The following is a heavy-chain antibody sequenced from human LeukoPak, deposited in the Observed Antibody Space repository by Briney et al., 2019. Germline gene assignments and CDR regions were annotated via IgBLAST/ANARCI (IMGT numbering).Heavy chain of an antibody. D-gene: IGHD3-3*01. J-gene: IGHJ4*02. CDR3: ARDYDFWSGYRRNYFDY. V-gene: IGHV1-18*01. CDR2: ISAYNDNT. CDR1: GYTFTSYG. Sequence: ASVKVSCKASGYTFTSYGISWVRQAPGQGLEWMGWISAYNDNTNYAQKFQGRATMTTDTSTSTACMELTSLRSDDTAVYYCARDYDFWSGYRRNYFDYWGQGTLVTVSS.